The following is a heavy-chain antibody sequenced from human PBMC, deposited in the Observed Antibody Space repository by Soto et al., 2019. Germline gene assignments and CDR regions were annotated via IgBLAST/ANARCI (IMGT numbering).Heavy chain of an antibody. CDR1: GGTFSSYA. Sequence: SVKVSCKASGGTFSSYAISWVRQAPGQGLEWMGGIIPIFGTANYAQKFQGRVTITADESTSTAYMELSSLRSEDTAVYYCARGSGYYGSGSYRYYYGMDVWGQGTTVTVSS. D-gene: IGHD3-10*01. V-gene: IGHV1-69*13. CDR2: IIPIFGTA. CDR3: ARGSGYYGSGSYRYYYGMDV. J-gene: IGHJ6*02.